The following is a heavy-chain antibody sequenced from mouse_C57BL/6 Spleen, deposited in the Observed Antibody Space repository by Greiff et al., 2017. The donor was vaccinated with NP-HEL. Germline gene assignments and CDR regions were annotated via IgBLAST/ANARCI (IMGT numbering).Heavy chain of an antibody. D-gene: IGHD2-1*01. CDR3: ARNGIHLMDY. J-gene: IGHJ4*01. CDR2: IYPGDGDT. CDR1: GYAFSSSW. Sequence: QVQLKESGPELVKPGASVKISCKASGYAFSSSWMNWVKQRPGKGLEWIGRIYPGDGDTNYNGKFKGKATLTADKSSSTAYMQLSSLTSEDSAVYFCARNGIHLMDYWGQGTSVTVSS. V-gene: IGHV1-82*01.